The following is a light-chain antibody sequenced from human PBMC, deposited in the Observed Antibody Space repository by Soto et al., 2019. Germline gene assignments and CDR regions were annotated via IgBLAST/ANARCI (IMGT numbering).Light chain of an antibody. CDR1: QSVRSNY. Sequence: DIVLTESPGTLSLSPGETATLSCRASQSVRSNYLAWYQQKPGQAPRFLIYDASSRAPGIPDRFSGSGSGTDFTLTISRLETEDFAVYYCQQYGSSPLTFGGGTKVDI. J-gene: IGKJ4*01. V-gene: IGKV3-20*01. CDR2: DAS. CDR3: QQYGSSPLT.